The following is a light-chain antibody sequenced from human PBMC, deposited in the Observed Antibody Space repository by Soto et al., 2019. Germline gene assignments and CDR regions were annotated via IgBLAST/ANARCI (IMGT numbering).Light chain of an antibody. Sequence: EIVLTQSPVTLSLSPGERATLSCRASQSVFNNHIGWYQQKPGQAPRRLIFGASFRATGIPDRFSGSGSGTDFTLTISRLEPEDFAVYYCQQYGSSPTTFGQGTKVEIK. J-gene: IGKJ1*01. CDR1: QSVFNNH. CDR3: QQYGSSPTT. V-gene: IGKV3-20*01. CDR2: GAS.